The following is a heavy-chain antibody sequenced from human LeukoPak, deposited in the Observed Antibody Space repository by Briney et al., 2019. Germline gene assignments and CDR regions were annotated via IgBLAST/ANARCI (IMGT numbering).Heavy chain of an antibody. D-gene: IGHD1-14*01. CDR3: TRDSSEFRSLLTH. CDR2: IIPILGTA. CDR1: GGTFRNYA. Sequence: SVKVSCKASGGTFRNYAISWVRQAPGQGPEWMGGIIPILGTANYAQKFQGRVTITADESTSTAYMELSSLRSEDTAVYYCTRDSSEFRSLLTHWGQGTLVTVSS. V-gene: IGHV1-69*13. J-gene: IGHJ1*01.